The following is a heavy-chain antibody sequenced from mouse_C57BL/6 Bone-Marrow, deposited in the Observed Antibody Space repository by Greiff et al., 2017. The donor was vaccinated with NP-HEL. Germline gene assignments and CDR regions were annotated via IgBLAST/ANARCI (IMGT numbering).Heavy chain of an antibody. CDR2: IYPGSGST. J-gene: IGHJ3*01. CDR1: GYTFTSYW. CDR3: AKVYYGVCWFAY. D-gene: IGHD2-13*01. Sequence: QGQLQQPGAELVKPGASVKMSCKASGYTFTSYWITWVKQRPGQGLEWIGDIYPGSGSTNYNEKFKSKATLTVDTSSSTAYMQLSSLTSEDSAVYYCAKVYYGVCWFAYWGQGTLVTVSA. V-gene: IGHV1-55*01.